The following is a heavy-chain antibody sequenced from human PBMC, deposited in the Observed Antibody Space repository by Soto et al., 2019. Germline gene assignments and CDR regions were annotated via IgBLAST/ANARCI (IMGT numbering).Heavy chain of an antibody. J-gene: IGHJ4*02. Sequence: SETLSLTCSVSGGSINRYGWSWIRQPAGKGLEWIGRVYSSGTTDYNPSLNRRATMSVETSKNQFSLKLTSVTAADTAVYYCARDIGSYAYAEGYWGQGIQVTVSS. D-gene: IGHD2-2*01. CDR3: ARDIGSYAYAEGY. V-gene: IGHV4-4*07. CDR2: VYSSGTT. CDR1: GGSINRYG.